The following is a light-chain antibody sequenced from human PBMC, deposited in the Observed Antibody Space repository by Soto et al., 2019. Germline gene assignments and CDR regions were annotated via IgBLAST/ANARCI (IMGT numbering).Light chain of an antibody. CDR2: SAS. J-gene: IGKJ4*01. Sequence: VLTQSPATLYVSPGERATLSCRASQSVSSNLVWYQQNSCQPPRLLIYSASTRATGIPARFSGTGSGTEFTLTISSLQSEDVAVYYCQQYHHRTRTFGEGTRVEIK. CDR1: QSVSSN. V-gene: IGKV3-15*01. CDR3: QQYHHRTRT.